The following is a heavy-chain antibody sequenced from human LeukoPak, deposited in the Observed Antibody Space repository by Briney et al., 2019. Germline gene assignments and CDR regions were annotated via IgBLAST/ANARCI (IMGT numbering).Heavy chain of an antibody. CDR3: AKEGRGRGYYYYGMDV. V-gene: IGHV3-23*01. Sequence: GGSLRLSCAASGFTFSSYAMSWVRQAPGKGLERVSAISGSGGSTYYADSVKGRFTISRDNSKNTLYLQMNSLRAEDTAVYYCAKEGRGRGYYYYGMDVWGQGTTVTVSS. D-gene: IGHD1-26*01. CDR1: GFTFSSYA. CDR2: ISGSGGST. J-gene: IGHJ6*02.